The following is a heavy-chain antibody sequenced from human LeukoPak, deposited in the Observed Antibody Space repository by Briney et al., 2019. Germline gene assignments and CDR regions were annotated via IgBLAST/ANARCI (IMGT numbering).Heavy chain of an antibody. CDR1: RFTFSSYG. J-gene: IGHJ6*03. D-gene: IGHD2-8*01. CDR2: IQYDGSNE. V-gene: IGHV3-30*02. Sequence: GGSLRLSCAASRFTFSSYGMHWVRQAPGKWLEWVAYIQYDGSNEQYADSVKGRFSISRDSYKNILYLQMNSLRAEDTAVYYCAKDRCSNGVGCYYYYMDVWGKGITVTVSS. CDR3: AKDRCSNGVGCYYYYMDV.